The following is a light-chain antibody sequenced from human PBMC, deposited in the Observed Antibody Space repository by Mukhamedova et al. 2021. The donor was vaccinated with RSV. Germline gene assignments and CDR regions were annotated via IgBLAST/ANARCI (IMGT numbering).Light chain of an antibody. V-gene: IGLV1-44*01. Sequence: GGTSNIGSHTVNWYQQLPEMTPKLLISTNYLRPSGVPDRFSGSRSGTSASLVITGLQSEDEAHYYCESWDDSLKGRLFGEGTKLT. CDR1: TSNIGSHT. J-gene: IGLJ2*01. CDR3: ESWDDSLKGRL. CDR2: TNY.